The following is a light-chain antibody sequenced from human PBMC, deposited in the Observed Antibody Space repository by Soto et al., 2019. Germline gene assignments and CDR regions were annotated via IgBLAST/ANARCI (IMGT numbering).Light chain of an antibody. V-gene: IGLV2-23*01. Sequence: QSALTQPASVSGSPGQSITISCTGTSSDVGSYNLVSWYQQHPGKALKLIIFEGTKRPSGVSNRFSGSKSGNTASMTISGLQAEDEADYYCCSYAPSPTVVFGGGTKGTVL. CDR3: CSYAPSPTVV. J-gene: IGLJ2*01. CDR1: SSDVGSYNL. CDR2: EGT.